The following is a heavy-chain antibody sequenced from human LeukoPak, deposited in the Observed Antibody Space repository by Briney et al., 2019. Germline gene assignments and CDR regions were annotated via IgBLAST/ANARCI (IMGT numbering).Heavy chain of an antibody. CDR1: GFTVSSNY. Sequence: GGSLRLSCAASGFTVSSNYMNWVRQAPGKGLEWVSSISSSSSYIYYADSVKGRFTISRDNAKNSLYLQMNGLRAEDTAVYYCARDLRGYSYRPHDYWGQGTLVTVSS. J-gene: IGHJ4*02. CDR3: ARDLRGYSYRPHDY. V-gene: IGHV3-21*01. D-gene: IGHD5-18*01. CDR2: ISSSSSYI.